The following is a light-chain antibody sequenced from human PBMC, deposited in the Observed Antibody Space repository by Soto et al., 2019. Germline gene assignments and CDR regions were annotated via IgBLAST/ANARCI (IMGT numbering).Light chain of an antibody. CDR2: EVN. V-gene: IGLV2-14*01. J-gene: IGLJ1*01. CDR3: SSYTTTSTPFV. CDR1: SSDVGGYNF. Sequence: QSPLTQPASVSGSPGQSITISCTGTSSDVGGYNFVSWYQHHPGKAPKLMIYEVNNRPSGVSNRFSGSKSGNTASLTISGLQAEDEAEYYCSSYTTTSTPFVFGTGTKVTVL.